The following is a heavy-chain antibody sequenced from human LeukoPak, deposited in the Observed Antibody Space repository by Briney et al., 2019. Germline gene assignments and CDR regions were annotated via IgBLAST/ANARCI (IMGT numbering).Heavy chain of an antibody. D-gene: IGHD6-13*01. CDR2: INAGNGNT. J-gene: IGHJ4*02. Sequence: GASVKVSCKASGYTFTSYAMHWVRQAPGQRLEWIGWINAGNGNTKYSQKFQGRVTITRDTSASTAYMELSSLRSEDTAVYYCARDPPPYSSSWYGYFDYWGQGTLVTVSS. CDR3: ARDPPPYSSSWYGYFDY. CDR1: GYTFTSYA. V-gene: IGHV1-3*01.